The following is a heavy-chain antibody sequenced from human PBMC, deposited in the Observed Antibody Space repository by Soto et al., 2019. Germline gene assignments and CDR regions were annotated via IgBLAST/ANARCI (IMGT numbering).Heavy chain of an antibody. Sequence: GGSLRLSCPASGFTFSSYVMSWVRQAPGGGLEWVSTISDSASSTYYTDSVKGRFTISRDNSKNTLYLQVNSLRAEDTAIYYCAKDICAYSSGSCYFDYWGQGTLVTVSS. V-gene: IGHV3-23*01. J-gene: IGHJ4*02. CDR2: ISDSASST. CDR3: AKDICAYSSGSCYFDY. D-gene: IGHD6-19*01. CDR1: GFTFSSYV.